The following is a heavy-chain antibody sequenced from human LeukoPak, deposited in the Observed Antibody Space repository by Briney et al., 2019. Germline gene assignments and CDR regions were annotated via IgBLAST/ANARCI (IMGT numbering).Heavy chain of an antibody. Sequence: GGSLRLSCAASGFTFSSYWMHWVRQAPGKGLVWVSRINSDGTTTTYADSVKGRFTISRDNAKKTLFLQMNSLRAEDTAVYYCARVQWIQLWLRSYYYYGMDVWGQGTTVTVSS. CDR3: ARVQWIQLWLRSYYYYGMDV. D-gene: IGHD5-18*01. CDR2: INSDGTTT. V-gene: IGHV3-74*01. J-gene: IGHJ6*02. CDR1: GFTFSSYW.